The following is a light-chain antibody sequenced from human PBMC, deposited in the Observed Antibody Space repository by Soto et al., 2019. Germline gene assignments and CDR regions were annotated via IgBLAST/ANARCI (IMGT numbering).Light chain of an antibody. CDR3: QQYDTLLT. CDR1: QDIGKR. J-gene: IGKJ4*01. Sequence: DIQMTQSPSSLSASVGDRVTITCQASQDIGKRLNWYQQKPGKAPKVLIYDASYLETGVPSRFSGRGSGTDFTFTISSLQPEDIVTYYCQQYDTLLTFGGGTKVEMK. CDR2: DAS. V-gene: IGKV1-33*01.